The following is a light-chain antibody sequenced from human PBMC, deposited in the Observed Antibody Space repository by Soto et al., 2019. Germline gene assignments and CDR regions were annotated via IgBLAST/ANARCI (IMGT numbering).Light chain of an antibody. CDR2: SVS. Sequence: QSALTQPASVSGAPGQSITISCSGTSSDIGTYDHVAWFQQFPGKTPKLMIYSVSNRPSGVSYRFSGSKSGNTASLTISGRQAEDEADYYCISYTVSRSYVFGTGTKLTV. V-gene: IGLV2-14*01. CDR1: SSDIGTYDH. J-gene: IGLJ1*01. CDR3: ISYTVSRSYV.